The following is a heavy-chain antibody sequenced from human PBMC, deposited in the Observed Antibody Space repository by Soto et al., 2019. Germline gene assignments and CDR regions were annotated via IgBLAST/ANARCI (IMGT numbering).Heavy chain of an antibody. CDR2: IYSGGST. V-gene: IGHV3-53*01. CDR3: ARAAMLGKYYYDSSGNGYFDL. D-gene: IGHD3-22*01. J-gene: IGHJ2*01. CDR1: GFTVSSNY. Sequence: GGSLRLSCAASGFTVSSNYMSWVRQAPGKGLEWVSVIYSGGSTYYADSVKGRFAISRDNSKNTLYLQMNSLRAEDTAVYYCARAAMLGKYYYDSSGNGYFDLWGRGTLVTVSS.